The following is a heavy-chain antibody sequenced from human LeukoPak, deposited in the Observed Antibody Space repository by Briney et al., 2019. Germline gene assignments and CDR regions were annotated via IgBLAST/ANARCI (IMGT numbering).Heavy chain of an antibody. V-gene: IGHV3-9*01. Sequence: GGSLRLSCAASGFTFDDYAMHWVRQAPAKGLELVSGISWNSGSIGYADSVNRRFTISRDNSKNSLYLQMNSLRAEDTALYYCAKGAVGWTADTYAAFDIWGQGTMLTVSS. CDR2: ISWNSGSI. CDR1: GFTFDDYA. J-gene: IGHJ3*02. D-gene: IGHD2-8*01. CDR3: AKGAVGWTADTYAAFDI.